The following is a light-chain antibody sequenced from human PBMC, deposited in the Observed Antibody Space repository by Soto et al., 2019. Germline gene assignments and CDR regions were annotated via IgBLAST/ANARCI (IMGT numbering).Light chain of an antibody. CDR3: QQYNNWPRT. CDR2: GAS. CDR1: QSVSSN. V-gene: IGKV3-15*01. Sequence: EIVMTQSPATLSVSPGERDTLSCRASQSVSSNLAWYQQKPGQAPRLLIYGASTRATGIPARFSGSGSGTEFTLTFSSLQSEDFAAYYCQQYNNWPRTFGQGTKVDIK. J-gene: IGKJ1*01.